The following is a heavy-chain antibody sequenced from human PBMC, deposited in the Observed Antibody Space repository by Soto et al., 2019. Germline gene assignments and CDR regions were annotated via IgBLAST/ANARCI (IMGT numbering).Heavy chain of an antibody. CDR2: INPSGGST. J-gene: IGHJ4*02. CDR1: GYTFTNYY. Sequence: GASVKGSCKASGYTFTNYYIHWVRQAPGQGLEWMGIINPSGGSTTYAQKFQGRVTMTRDTSTSTVYMELSSLRSEDTAVYYCARARAFDYWGQGSLVTVSS. CDR3: ARARAFDY. V-gene: IGHV1-46*03.